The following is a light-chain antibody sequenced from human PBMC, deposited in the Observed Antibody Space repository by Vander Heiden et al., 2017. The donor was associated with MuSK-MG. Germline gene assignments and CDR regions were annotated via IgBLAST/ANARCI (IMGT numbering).Light chain of an antibody. Sequence: IVMTQSPDSLAVSLGERATINCKSSQSILYSSNNKNYLAWYQHKPGQPPKLLTSWASTRESGVPDRFSGSGSGTDFTLTISSLQAEDVAVYYCQQDDYAPITFGHGTKVDIK. CDR3: QQDDYAPIT. V-gene: IGKV4-1*01. CDR1: QSILYSSNNKNY. J-gene: IGKJ3*01. CDR2: WAS.